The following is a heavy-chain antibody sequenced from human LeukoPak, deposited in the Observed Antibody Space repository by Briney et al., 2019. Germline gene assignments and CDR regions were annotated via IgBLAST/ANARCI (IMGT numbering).Heavy chain of an antibody. V-gene: IGHV1-2*02. CDR3: ARGPRRDILTGYYMHYYYMDV. CDR2: INPNSGGT. Sequence: ASVKVSCKASGYTFTRYAMNWVRQAPGQGLEWMGWINPNSGGTNYAQKFQGRVTMTRDTSISTAYMELSRLRSDDTAVYYCARGPRRDILTGYYMHYYYMDVWGKGTTVTVSS. J-gene: IGHJ6*03. CDR1: GYTFTRYA. D-gene: IGHD3-9*01.